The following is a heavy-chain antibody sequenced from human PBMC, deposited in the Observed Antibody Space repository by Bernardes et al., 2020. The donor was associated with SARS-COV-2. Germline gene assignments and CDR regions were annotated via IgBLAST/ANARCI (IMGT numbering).Heavy chain of an antibody. CDR2: INHSGSA. J-gene: IGHJ6*02. D-gene: IGHD3-22*01. Sequence: SETLSLTCAVYGESFSDYNWNWIRQPPGKGLEWIGEINHSGSANYNPSLKSRVSISVDTSKNQFSLKVNSVTAADTAVDYCARMSSGVVVPPVLGLGFFYSYYVLDVWGQGTAVSVSS. CDR1: GESFSDYN. CDR3: ARMSSGVVVPPVLGLGFFYSYYVLDV. V-gene: IGHV4-34*01.